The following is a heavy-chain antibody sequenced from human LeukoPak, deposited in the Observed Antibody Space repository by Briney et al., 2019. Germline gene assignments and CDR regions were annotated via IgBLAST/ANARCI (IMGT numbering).Heavy chain of an antibody. J-gene: IGHJ4*02. CDR1: GYTFTGYY. CDR2: IIPIFGTA. V-gene: IGHV1-69*13. D-gene: IGHD3-10*01. CDR3: ARGRTYYYGSGSYFFDY. Sequence: RASVKVSCKASGYTFTGYYMHWVRQAPGQGLEWMGGIIPIFGTANYAQKFQGRVTITADESTSTAYMELSSLRSEDTAVYYCARGRTYYYGSGSYFFDYWGQGTLVTVSS.